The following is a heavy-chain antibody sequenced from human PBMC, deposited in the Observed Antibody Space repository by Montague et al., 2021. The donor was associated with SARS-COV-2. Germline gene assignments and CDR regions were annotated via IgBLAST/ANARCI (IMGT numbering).Heavy chain of an antibody. D-gene: IGHD1-26*01. CDR1: GGSISSSSYY. J-gene: IGHJ4*02. Sequence: SETLSLTCTVSGGSISSSSYYWGWIRQPPGKGLEWIGSIYYSGSTYYNPSLKSRVTISVDTSKNQSSLKLSSVTAADTAVYYCARQMTSWWELLYYFDYWGRGTLVTVSS. CDR2: IYYSGST. CDR3: ARQMTSWWELLYYFDY. V-gene: IGHV4-39*01.